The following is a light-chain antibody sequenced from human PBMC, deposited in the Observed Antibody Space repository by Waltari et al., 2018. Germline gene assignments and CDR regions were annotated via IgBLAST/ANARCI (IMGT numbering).Light chain of an antibody. J-gene: IGKJ1*01. Sequence: DIVMTQSPDSLDVSLGERATINCKSSQSVLYSSNSKNYLAWYQKKPGQPPKLLIYWASTRGSGVPDRFSGSGSGTYFTLTITILQAEDVAVYYCQQYYSTPRAFGQGTKVEIK. V-gene: IGKV4-1*01. CDR3: QQYYSTPRA. CDR2: WAS. CDR1: QSVLYSSNSKNY.